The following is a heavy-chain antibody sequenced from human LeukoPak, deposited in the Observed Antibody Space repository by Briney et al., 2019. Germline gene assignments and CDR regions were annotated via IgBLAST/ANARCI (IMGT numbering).Heavy chain of an antibody. CDR2: ISSSSSTI. Sequence: GGSLRLSCAASGFTFSSYSMNWVRQAPGKGLEWVSYISSSSSTIYYADSVKGRFTIPRDNAKNSLYLQMNSLRDEDTAVYYCATATIYYDSSGYLDYWGQGTLVTVSS. CDR1: GFTFSSYS. V-gene: IGHV3-48*02. D-gene: IGHD3-22*01. J-gene: IGHJ4*02. CDR3: ATATIYYDSSGYLDY.